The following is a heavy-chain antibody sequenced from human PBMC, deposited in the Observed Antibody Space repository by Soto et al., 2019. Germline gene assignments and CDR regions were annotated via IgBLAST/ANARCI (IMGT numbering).Heavy chain of an antibody. J-gene: IGHJ6*02. V-gene: IGHV3-30*18. CDR1: GFMFSSYD. Sequence: QPGGSLRLSCAASGFMFSSYDIHWVRLAPGKGLEWVAFISNDGSNEYCADSLKGRFTISRDNSKNTVHLQMNSLRVEDTAVYYCAKDKWNYRLYYYGMDVWGQGTTVTVSS. CDR2: ISNDGSNE. CDR3: AKDKWNYRLYYYGMDV. D-gene: IGHD1-7*01.